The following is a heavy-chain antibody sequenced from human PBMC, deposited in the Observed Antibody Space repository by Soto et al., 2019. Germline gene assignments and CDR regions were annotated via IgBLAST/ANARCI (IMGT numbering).Heavy chain of an antibody. J-gene: IGHJ4*02. Sequence: VQLLESGGDLVQPGGSQTLSCAASGFTFSDYSMSWVRQAPGKGLEWVSGISGTGGSTYYADSVKGRFTISRHNSNNTLYLQMDSLRAEDTAVYYFAKSLENTWNTYFLHYWGQGTLVTVSS. CDR2: ISGTGGST. D-gene: IGHD1-20*01. CDR1: GFTFSDYS. V-gene: IGHV3-23*01. CDR3: AKSLENTWNTYFLHY.